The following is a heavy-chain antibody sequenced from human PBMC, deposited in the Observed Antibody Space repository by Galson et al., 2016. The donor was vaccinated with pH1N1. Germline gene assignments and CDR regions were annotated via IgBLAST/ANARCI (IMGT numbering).Heavy chain of an antibody. Sequence: SLRLSCADSGFTFDDYAMHWVRQAPGKGLEWVSGISWNSGRIGYADSVKGRFTISRDNAKNSLYLQMNSLRAEDTALYYCAKVDGYSSGWFDYWGQGTLVTVSS. V-gene: IGHV3-9*01. D-gene: IGHD6-19*01. J-gene: IGHJ4*02. CDR1: GFTFDDYA. CDR2: ISWNSGRI. CDR3: AKVDGYSSGWFDY.